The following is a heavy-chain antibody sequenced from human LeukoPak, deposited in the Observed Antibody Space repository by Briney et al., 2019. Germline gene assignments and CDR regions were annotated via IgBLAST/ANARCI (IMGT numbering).Heavy chain of an antibody. CDR1: GGSFSDYY. CDR3: ARRFNTVGLFDY. D-gene: IGHD5-12*01. J-gene: IGHJ4*02. V-gene: IGHV4-34*01. CDR2: INHSGST. Sequence: SSETLSLTCAVYGGSFSDYYWTWIRQPPGKGLEWIGEINHSGSTNYNPSLKSRVTIFVDTSKNQFSLMLSSVTAADTAVYYCARRFNTVGLFDYWGQRSLVTVSS.